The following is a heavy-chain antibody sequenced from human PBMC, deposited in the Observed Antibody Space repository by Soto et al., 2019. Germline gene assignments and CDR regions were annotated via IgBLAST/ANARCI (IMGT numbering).Heavy chain of an antibody. J-gene: IGHJ6*02. CDR2: IYYSGST. V-gene: IGHV4-59*01. CDR3: ARQGGDLVFSYYGMDV. Sequence: PSETLSLTCTVSGGSISSYYWSWIRQPPGKGLEWIGYIYYSGSTNYNPSLKSRVTISVDTSKNQFSLKLSSVTAADTAVYYCARQGGDLVFSYYGMDVWGQGTTVTVSS. D-gene: IGHD2-15*01. CDR1: GGSISSYY.